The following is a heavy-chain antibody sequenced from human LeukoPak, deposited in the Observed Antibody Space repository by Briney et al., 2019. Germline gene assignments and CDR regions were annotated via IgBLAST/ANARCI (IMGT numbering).Heavy chain of an antibody. CDR3: ARAQGGYDPKAAFDI. CDR2: IYYSGST. CDR1: GGSISSGGYY. D-gene: IGHD5-12*01. J-gene: IGHJ3*02. V-gene: IGHV4-31*03. Sequence: PSETLSLTCNVSGGSISSGGYYWSWIRQHPGKGLEWIGYIYYSGSTYYNPSLKSRVTISVDTSKNQFSLKLSSVTAADTAVYYCARAQGGYDPKAAFDIWGQGTMVTVSS.